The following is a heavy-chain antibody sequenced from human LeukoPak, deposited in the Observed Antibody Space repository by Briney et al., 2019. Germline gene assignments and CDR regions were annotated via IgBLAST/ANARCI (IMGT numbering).Heavy chain of an antibody. V-gene: IGHV3-74*01. D-gene: IGHD7-27*01. CDR3: TRDLGV. CDR2: IKSDGSFT. Sequence: PGGSLRLSWAASGXTFNTYWVHWVRQAPGKGLVWVSHIKSDGSFTSYADSVKGRFTISRDNAKNTLYLQMNGLRVEDTAMYYCTRDLGVWGQGTTVTVSS. CDR1: GXTFNTYW. J-gene: IGHJ6*02.